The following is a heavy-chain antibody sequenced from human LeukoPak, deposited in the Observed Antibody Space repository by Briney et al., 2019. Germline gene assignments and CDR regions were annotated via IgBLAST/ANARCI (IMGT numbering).Heavy chain of an antibody. CDR1: GYTFTGYY. V-gene: IGHV1-2*02. CDR2: INPNSGGT. J-gene: IGHJ3*01. D-gene: IGHD5-12*01. CDR3: ARDRRGYSGYDYRKDAFDX. Sequence: ASVKVSCKASGYTFTGYYMHWVRQAPGQGLEWMGWINPNSGGTNYAQKFQGRVTMTRDTSISTAYMELSRLRSDDTAVYYCARDRRGYSGYDYRKDAFDXXGQGTMVTVSS.